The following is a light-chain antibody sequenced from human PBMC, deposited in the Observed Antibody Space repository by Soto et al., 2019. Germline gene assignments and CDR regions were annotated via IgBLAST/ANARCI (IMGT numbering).Light chain of an antibody. V-gene: IGKV3D-20*01. CDR1: KSVSSSY. Sequence: EIVLTQSPATLSLSPGERATLSCGASKSVSSSYLAWYQQKPGLAPRLLNSDASSRATVIPDRFSGSGSGTDFTLTISRLEPEDFAVYYCQQYGSSTLTFGGGAKVEIK. CDR3: QQYGSSTLT. J-gene: IGKJ4*01. CDR2: DAS.